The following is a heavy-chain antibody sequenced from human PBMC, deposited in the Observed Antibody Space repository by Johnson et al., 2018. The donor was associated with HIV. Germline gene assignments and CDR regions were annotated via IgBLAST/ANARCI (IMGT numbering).Heavy chain of an antibody. CDR2: IKSKTDGGTT. Sequence: VQLVESGGGLVKPGGSLRLSCAASGFTFSNAWMSWVRQAPGKGLEWVGRIKSKTDGGTTDYAAPVKGRFTISRDDSKNTLYLQMNSLKTEDTAVYYCTTETYYCDSSGYYYGHAFDIWGQGTMVTVSS. CDR1: GFTFSNAW. J-gene: IGHJ3*02. D-gene: IGHD3-22*01. CDR3: TTETYYCDSSGYYYGHAFDI. V-gene: IGHV3-15*01.